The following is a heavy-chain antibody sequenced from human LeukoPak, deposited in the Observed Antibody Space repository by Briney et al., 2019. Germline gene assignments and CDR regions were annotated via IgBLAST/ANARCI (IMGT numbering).Heavy chain of an antibody. CDR3: ARDGYCSSTSCSTFDY. Sequence: PSETLSLTCTVSGGSISSYYWSWIRQPPGKGLEWIGYIYYSGSTNYNPSLKSRVTISVDTSKNQFSLKLSSVTAADTAVYYCARDGYCSSTSCSTFDYWGQGTLVTVSS. J-gene: IGHJ4*02. D-gene: IGHD2-2*02. V-gene: IGHV4-59*12. CDR1: GGSISSYY. CDR2: IYYSGST.